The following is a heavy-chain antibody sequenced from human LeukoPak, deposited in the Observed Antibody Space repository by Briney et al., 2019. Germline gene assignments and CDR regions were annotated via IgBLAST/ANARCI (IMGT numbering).Heavy chain of an antibody. Sequence: GGSLRLSCAASGFTFDDYAMHWVRQAPGKGLEWVSLISGDVGSTYYVDSAKGRFTISRDNSKNSLYLQMNSLRTEDTALYYCAKDTAGAAGPGYYMDVWGKGTTVTVSS. J-gene: IGHJ6*03. CDR3: AKDTAGAAGPGYYMDV. CDR1: GFTFDDYA. CDR2: ISGDVGST. V-gene: IGHV3-43*02. D-gene: IGHD6-19*01.